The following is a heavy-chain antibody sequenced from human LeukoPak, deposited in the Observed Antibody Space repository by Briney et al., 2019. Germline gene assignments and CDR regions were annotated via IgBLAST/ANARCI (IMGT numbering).Heavy chain of an antibody. V-gene: IGHV1-69*05. CDR1: GGAFNTDA. J-gene: IGHJ3*02. D-gene: IGHD6-6*01. Sequence: SVKDSCKASGGAFNTDAISWVRQAPGQGLEWMGRIIPMSGTANYAQKFQGRVTITTDESTSTAYMELGSLRSEDTAVYYCARDDSSSPQGAFDIWGQGTMVTVSS. CDR3: ARDDSSSPQGAFDI. CDR2: IIPMSGTA.